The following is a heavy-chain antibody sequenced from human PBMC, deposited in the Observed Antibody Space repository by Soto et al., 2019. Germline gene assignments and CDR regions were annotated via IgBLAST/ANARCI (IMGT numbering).Heavy chain of an antibody. CDR3: ASPGGDYFLTWFDP. V-gene: IGHV3-30-3*01. D-gene: IGHD2-21*02. CDR1: GFTFSSYA. Sequence: QVQLVESGGGVVQPGRSLRLSCAASGFTFSSYAIHWVRQAPGKGLEWVAVRSYDGSNKYYADSVKGRFTISRDNSKNTLYLQMSSLRAADAAVYYCASPGGDYFLTWFDPWGQGTLVTVSS. J-gene: IGHJ5*02. CDR2: RSYDGSNK.